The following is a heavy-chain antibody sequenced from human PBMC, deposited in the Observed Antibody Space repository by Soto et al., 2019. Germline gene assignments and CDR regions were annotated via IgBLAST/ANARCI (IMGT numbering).Heavy chain of an antibody. Sequence: PGGSLRLSCAASGFTFSSYGMHWVRQAPGKGLEWVAVISYDGSNKYYADSVKGRFTISRDNSKNTLYLQMNSLRAEDTAVYYCAKGLTSFYGSGELDYWGQETLVTVSS. CDR3: AKGLTSFYGSGELDY. V-gene: IGHV3-30*18. CDR1: GFTFSSYG. CDR2: ISYDGSNK. J-gene: IGHJ4*02. D-gene: IGHD3-10*01.